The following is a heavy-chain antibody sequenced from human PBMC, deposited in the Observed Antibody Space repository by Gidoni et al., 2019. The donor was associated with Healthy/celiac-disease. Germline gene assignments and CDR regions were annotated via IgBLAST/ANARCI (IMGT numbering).Heavy chain of an antibody. CDR1: GVTFSSYG. V-gene: IGHV3-30*18. CDR2: ISYDGSNK. CDR3: AKTGDEYYYDSSGYYGVDY. J-gene: IGHJ4*02. Sequence: QVPLVESVGGVVQPGRSLRLTCSASGVTFSSYGMNWVRQAPGKGLEWVGVISYDGSNKYYADSVKGRFTISRDNSKNTLYLQMNSLRAEDTAVYYCAKTGDEYYYDSSGYYGVDYWGQGTLVTVSS. D-gene: IGHD3-22*01.